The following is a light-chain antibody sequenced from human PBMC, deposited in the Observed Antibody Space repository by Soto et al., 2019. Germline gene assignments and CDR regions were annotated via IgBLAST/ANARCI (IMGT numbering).Light chain of an antibody. Sequence: IVLTQSPGTLSSSPGERATLSCRASQSVSSSYLAWYQHKPGQAPRLLIYASSSRATGIPDRFGGSGSGTDFTLTISRLEPEDFAVYYCQQYGDSSWTFGQGTKVDIK. J-gene: IGKJ1*01. CDR3: QQYGDSSWT. CDR1: QSVSSSY. V-gene: IGKV3-20*01. CDR2: ASS.